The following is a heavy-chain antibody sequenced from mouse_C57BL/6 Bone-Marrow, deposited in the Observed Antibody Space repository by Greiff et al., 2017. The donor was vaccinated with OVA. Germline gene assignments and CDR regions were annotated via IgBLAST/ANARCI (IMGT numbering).Heavy chain of an antibody. V-gene: IGHV1-72*01. Sequence: QVQLQQPGAELVKPGASVKLSCKASGYTSTSYWMHWVKQRPGRGLEWIGRIDPNSGGTKYNEKFKSKATLTVDKPSSTAYMQLSSLTSEDSAVYDCARPYDYDWFAYWGQGTLVTVSA. CDR2: IDPNSGGT. CDR1: GYTSTSYW. J-gene: IGHJ3*01. CDR3: ARPYDYDWFAY. D-gene: IGHD2-4*01.